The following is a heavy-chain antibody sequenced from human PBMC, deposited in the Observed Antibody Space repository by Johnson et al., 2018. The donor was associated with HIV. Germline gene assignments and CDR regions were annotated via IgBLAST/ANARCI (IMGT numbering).Heavy chain of an antibody. J-gene: IGHJ3*02. CDR1: GFTFSSYA. CDR2: ISYDGSDK. CDR3: AKTGVGATDAAFDI. V-gene: IGHV3-30*04. D-gene: IGHD1-26*01. Sequence: QMQLVESGGGVVQPGRSLRLSCAASGFTFSSYAMHWVRQAPAKGLEWVAVISYDGSDKYYAASVKGRFTISRDSSKTTLYMQMISLRAEDTATYYCAKTGVGATDAAFDIWGQGTMVTVSS.